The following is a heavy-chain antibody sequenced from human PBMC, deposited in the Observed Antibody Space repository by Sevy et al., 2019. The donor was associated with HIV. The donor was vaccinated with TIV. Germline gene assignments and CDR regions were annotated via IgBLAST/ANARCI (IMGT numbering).Heavy chain of an antibody. CDR1: GFSVSSNY. Sequence: GGSLRLSCVVSGFSVSSNYMSWVRQAPGKGLEWVSNIYSDGRTYYADSVRGRFTISRDTSKNTVYLEMKSLRAEDTAVYYCTREDIVLGEDNYYGMDVWGPGTTVTVSS. CDR3: TREDIVLGEDNYYGMDV. D-gene: IGHD2-15*01. CDR2: IYSDGRT. V-gene: IGHV3-53*01. J-gene: IGHJ6*02.